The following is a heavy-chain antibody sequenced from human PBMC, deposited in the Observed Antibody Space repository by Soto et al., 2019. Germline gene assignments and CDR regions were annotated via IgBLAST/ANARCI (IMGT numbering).Heavy chain of an antibody. CDR1: GYTFTSYG. D-gene: IGHD3-10*01. CDR2: ISAYNGNT. Sequence: ASVKVSCKASGYTFTSYGISWVRQAPGQGLEWMGWISAYNGNTNYAQKLQGRVTMTTDTSTSTAYMELRSLRSDDTAVYYCARAVRITMVRGRVNYYMDVWGKGTTVTVSS. J-gene: IGHJ6*03. CDR3: ARAVRITMVRGRVNYYMDV. V-gene: IGHV1-18*01.